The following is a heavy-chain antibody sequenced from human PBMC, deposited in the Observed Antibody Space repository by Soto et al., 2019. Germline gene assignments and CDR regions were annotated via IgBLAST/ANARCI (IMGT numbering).Heavy chain of an antibody. CDR1: GGTFSSSA. CDR3: ARDNDRLQLGGNYYYILDV. J-gene: IGHJ6*02. Sequence: QVQLVQSGAEMKEPGSSVKVSCKTSGGTFSSSAISWLRQAPGQGLEWMGGIIPLFRTPDYAQKFQGRVKIAADESTSTAYMELRSLRSDDTAVYYCARDNDRLQLGGNYYYILDVWGQGTTITVSS. CDR2: IIPLFRTP. V-gene: IGHV1-69*12. D-gene: IGHD4-4*01.